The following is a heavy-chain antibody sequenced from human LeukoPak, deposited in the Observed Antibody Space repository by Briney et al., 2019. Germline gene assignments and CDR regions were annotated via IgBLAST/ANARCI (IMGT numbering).Heavy chain of an antibody. CDR3: ARERTLYSSSWYDY. Sequence: GGSLRLSCAASGFTFSSYSMNWVRQAPGKGLEWVSYISSGSSAIYYADSVKGRFTISRGNAKNSLYLQMNSLRAEDTAVYYCARERTLYSSSWYDYWGQGTLVTVSS. J-gene: IGHJ4*02. CDR2: ISSGSSAI. D-gene: IGHD6-13*01. CDR1: GFTFSSYS. V-gene: IGHV3-48*04.